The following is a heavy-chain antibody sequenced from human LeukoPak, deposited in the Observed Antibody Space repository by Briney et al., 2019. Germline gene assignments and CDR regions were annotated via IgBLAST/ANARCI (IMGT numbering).Heavy chain of an antibody. CDR2: IYYSGST. CDR3: ARWSGSVTARNYYYYMDV. Sequence: SETLSLTCTVSGGSISSSSYYWVWIRQPPGKGLEWIGSIYYSGSTYYNPSLRTRVTISVDASRNQFSLNLSSVTAADTAVYYCARWSGSVTARNYYYYMDVWGEGTTVTVSS. D-gene: IGHD6-6*01. V-gene: IGHV4-39*07. CDR1: GGSISSSSYY. J-gene: IGHJ6*03.